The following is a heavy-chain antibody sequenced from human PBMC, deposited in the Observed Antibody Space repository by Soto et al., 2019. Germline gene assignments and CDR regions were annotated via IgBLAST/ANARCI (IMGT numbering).Heavy chain of an antibody. D-gene: IGHD1-26*01. V-gene: IGHV3-21*01. CDR3: ARDPPYSGSYHDY. J-gene: IGHJ4*02. CDR2: ISSSSSYI. Sequence: EVQLVESGGGLVKPGGSLRLSCAASGFTFSSYSMNWVRQAPGKGLEWVSSISSSSSYIYYADSVKGRFTISRDNAKNSLYLQMNSLRAEDTAVYYCARDPPYSGSYHDYWGQGTLVTVSS. CDR1: GFTFSSYS.